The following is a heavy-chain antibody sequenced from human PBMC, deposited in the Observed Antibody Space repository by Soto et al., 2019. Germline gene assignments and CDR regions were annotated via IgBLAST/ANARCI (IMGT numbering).Heavy chain of an antibody. V-gene: IGHV1-46*03. Sequence: QVQLVQSGTEVKKPGASVKVSCKASGYTFTSYYMHWVRQAPGQGLEWRGIITPSNSTSYAQKFQGRVTMTRDTSTSTVYMELSSLRSEDTAVYYCATVYCSGGSCYSIDYCVQGTLVTVSS. CDR2: ITPSNST. CDR3: ATVYCSGGSCYSIDY. CDR1: GYTFTSYY. D-gene: IGHD2-15*01. J-gene: IGHJ4*02.